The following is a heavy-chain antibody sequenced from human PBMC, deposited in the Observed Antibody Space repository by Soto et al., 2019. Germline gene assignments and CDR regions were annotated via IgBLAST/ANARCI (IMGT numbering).Heavy chain of an antibody. V-gene: IGHV3-33*01. CDR1: GLTFINYA. J-gene: IGHJ6*02. CDR3: ARDLGRSCSSTSCYSRYYYYGMDV. Sequence: GGSLRLSCAASGLTFINYAMHWVRQAPGKGLEWVAVIRYDGSHENYADSVKGRFTISRDNSKNILYLQMNSLRAEDTAVYYCARDLGRSCSSTSCYSRYYYYGMDVWGQGTTVTVSS. CDR2: IRYDGSHE. D-gene: IGHD2-2*01.